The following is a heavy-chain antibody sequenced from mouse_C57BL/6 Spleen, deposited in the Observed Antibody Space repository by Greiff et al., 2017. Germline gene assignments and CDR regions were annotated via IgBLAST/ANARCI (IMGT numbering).Heavy chain of an antibody. CDR1: GYTFTDYE. V-gene: IGHV1-15*01. CDR3: TRYDYDCFAY. D-gene: IGHD2-4*01. CDR2: IDPETGGT. J-gene: IGHJ3*01. Sequence: VQLQESGAELVRPGASVTLSCKASGYTFTDYEMHWVKQTPVHGLEWIGAIDPETGGTAYNQKFKGKAILTADKSSSTAYMELRSLTSEDSAVYYCTRYDYDCFAYWGQGTLVTVSA.